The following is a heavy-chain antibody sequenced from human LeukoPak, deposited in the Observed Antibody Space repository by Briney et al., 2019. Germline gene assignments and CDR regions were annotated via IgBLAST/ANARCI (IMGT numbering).Heavy chain of an antibody. Sequence: SQTLSLTCAISGDSVSSNSAAWNWIRQSPSRGLEWLGRTYYRSKWYNDYAVSVKSRITINPDTSKNQFSLQLNSVTPEDTAVYYCAHTKDYDILTGWDWFDPWGQGTLVTVSS. CDR1: GDSVSSNSAA. D-gene: IGHD3-9*01. CDR3: AHTKDYDILTGWDWFDP. J-gene: IGHJ5*02. V-gene: IGHV6-1*01. CDR2: TYYRSKWYN.